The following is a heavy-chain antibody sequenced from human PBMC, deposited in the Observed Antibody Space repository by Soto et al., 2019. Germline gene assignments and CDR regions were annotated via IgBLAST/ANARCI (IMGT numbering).Heavy chain of an antibody. CDR2: IYYSGST. J-gene: IGHJ5*02. D-gene: IGHD3-22*01. V-gene: IGHV4-59*08. CDR1: GGSIRSYY. Sequence: TSETLSLTCTVSGGSIRSYYWSWIRQPPGKGLEWIGYIYYSGSTNHNPSLKSRVTILLDNSKNQFSLSLSLVTAADTAVYYCARDYYDSSDYTTNWFDPWGQGTLVTVSS. CDR3: ARDYYDSSDYTTNWFDP.